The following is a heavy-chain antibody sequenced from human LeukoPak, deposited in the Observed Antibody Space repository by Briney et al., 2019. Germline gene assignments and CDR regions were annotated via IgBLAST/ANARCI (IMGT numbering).Heavy chain of an antibody. CDR2: IYTSGST. CDR3: ARTLQLGRLRWFYFDY. J-gene: IGHJ4*02. V-gene: IGHV4-4*07. Sequence: PSETLSLTCTVSGGSISSYYWSWIRQPAGKGLEWIGRIYTSGSTNYNPSLKSRVTISVDTSKNQSSLKLSSVTAADTAVYYCARTLQLGRLRWFYFDYWGQGTLVTVSS. CDR1: GGSISSYY. D-gene: IGHD4-23*01.